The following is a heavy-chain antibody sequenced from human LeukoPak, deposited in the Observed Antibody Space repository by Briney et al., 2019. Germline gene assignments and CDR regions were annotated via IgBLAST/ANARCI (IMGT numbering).Heavy chain of an antibody. CDR3: ARVSGYSIGWGAFFDY. CDR1: GFTFDDYG. D-gene: IGHD6-19*01. V-gene: IGHV3-20*01. J-gene: IGHJ4*02. CDR2: INWNGGST. Sequence: PGGSLRLSCAASGFTFDDYGMSWVRQAPGKGLEWVSGINWNGGSTGYADSVKGRFTISRDNAKNSLYLQMNSLRAEDTALYHCARVSGYSIGWGAFFDYWGQGTLVTVSS.